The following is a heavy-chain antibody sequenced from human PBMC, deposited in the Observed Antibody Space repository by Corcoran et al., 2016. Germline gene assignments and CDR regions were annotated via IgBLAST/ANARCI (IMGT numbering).Heavy chain of an antibody. Sequence: EVQLVESGGGLVKPGGSLRLSCAASGFTFSAYSINWVRQAPGKGLEWVSSITSSSGYIYYADSGKGRFTISRDNAKNSLYLQMNSLGAEDTAVYYCGRCSGNYAVDCWGQGTLVTVSS. D-gene: IGHD3-10*02. J-gene: IGHJ4*02. CDR3: GRCSGNYAVDC. V-gene: IGHV3-21*01. CDR2: ITSSSGYI. CDR1: GFTFSAYS.